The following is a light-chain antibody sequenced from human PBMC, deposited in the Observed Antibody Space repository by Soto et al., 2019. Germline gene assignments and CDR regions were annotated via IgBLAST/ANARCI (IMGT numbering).Light chain of an antibody. CDR1: QDISSL. CDR2: VPS. CDR3: QQAGSFPRT. J-gene: IGKJ4*01. Sequence: DIQMTQSPSSVSASVGDRVTITCRASQDISSLLAWYQQKPGKAPNLLIYVPSNLGPGVPSRFSGSGYGTDFTLTISSLQPEDVATYYCQQAGSFPRTFGGGTKVDIK. V-gene: IGKV1-12*01.